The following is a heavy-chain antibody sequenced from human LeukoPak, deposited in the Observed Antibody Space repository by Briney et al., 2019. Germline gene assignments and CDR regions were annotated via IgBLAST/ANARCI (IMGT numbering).Heavy chain of an antibody. CDR3: ARGYCRGGSCYGAFDI. Sequence: PSETLSLTCVVYGGSFSDYYWSWIRQPPGKGLEWIGEINHRGITNYNPSLTSRVTISVDTSKTQFSLKLSSVTAADTAVYYCARGYCRGGSCYGAFDIWGQGTMVTVSS. CDR1: GGSFSDYY. D-gene: IGHD2-15*01. V-gene: IGHV4-34*01. CDR2: INHRGIT. J-gene: IGHJ3*02.